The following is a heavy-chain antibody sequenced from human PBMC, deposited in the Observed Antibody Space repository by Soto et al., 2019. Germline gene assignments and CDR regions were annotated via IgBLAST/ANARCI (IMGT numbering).Heavy chain of an antibody. CDR2: ISGSGGST. CDR1: GFTFSSYA. V-gene: IGHV3-23*01. J-gene: IGHJ4*02. CDR3: AKDQSEKSNSYYFDY. D-gene: IGHD4-4*01. Sequence: GGSLRLSCAASGFTFSSYAMSWVRQAPGKGLEWVSAISGSGGSTYYTDSVKGRFTISRDNSKNTLYLQMNSLRAEDTAVYYCAKDQSEKSNSYYFDYWGQGTLVTVSS.